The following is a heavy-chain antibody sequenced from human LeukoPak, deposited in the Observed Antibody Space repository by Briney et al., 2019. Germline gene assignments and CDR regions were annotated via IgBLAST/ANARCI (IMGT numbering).Heavy chain of an antibody. J-gene: IGHJ4*02. CDR2: IGGSGGST. D-gene: IGHD2-2*01. V-gene: IGHV3-23*01. Sequence: GGSLRLSXVASGFTFSSYAMSWVRQAPGKGLEWVSAIGGSGGSTYYADSVKGRFTISRDNSKNTLYLQMNSLRAEDTAVYYCAKRTRDSTDYPFDYWGQGTLVTVSS. CDR1: GFTFSSYA. CDR3: AKRTRDSTDYPFDY.